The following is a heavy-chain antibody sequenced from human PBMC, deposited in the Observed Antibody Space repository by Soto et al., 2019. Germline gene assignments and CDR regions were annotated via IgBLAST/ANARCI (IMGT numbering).Heavy chain of an antibody. CDR2: MNPNSGNT. CDR1: GYTFTSYD. Sequence: QVQLVQSGAEVKKPGASMKVSCKASGYTFTSYDINWVRQATGQGLKWMRWMNPNSGNTGHAQKFQGRVTMTSNTSISTADMELSSLRSEDTAVYYCACCSSDDFGRDYWGQGTLVTVFS. CDR3: ACCSSDDFGRDY. V-gene: IGHV1-8*01. J-gene: IGHJ4*02. D-gene: IGHD3-3*01.